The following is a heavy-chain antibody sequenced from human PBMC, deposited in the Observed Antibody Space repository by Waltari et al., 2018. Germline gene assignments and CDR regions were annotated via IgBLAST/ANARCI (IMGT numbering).Heavy chain of an antibody. CDR3: ASQRGDY. D-gene: IGHD1-26*01. Sequence: QVHLVQSGAEVKKPGASVKVSCKASGYTFNNYAMHGVRQDPGQRLEWMGWINAANGNTEYSQKFRGRVTIARGTSASTVYMELSGLRSEDTSVYYCASQRGDYWGQGTLVTVSS. J-gene: IGHJ4*02. CDR2: INAANGNT. CDR1: GYTFNNYA. V-gene: IGHV1-3*01.